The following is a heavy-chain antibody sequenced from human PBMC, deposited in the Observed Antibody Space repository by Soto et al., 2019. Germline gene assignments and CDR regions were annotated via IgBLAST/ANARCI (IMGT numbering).Heavy chain of an antibody. Sequence: SVKVSCKASGGTFSSYTISWVRQAPGQGLEWMGRIIPILGIANYAQKFQGRVTITADKSTSTAYMELSSLRSEDTAVYYCARDKDRQQLGGNYYYGIDVGGEGTTVTVSS. J-gene: IGHJ6*04. CDR1: GGTFSSYT. CDR3: ARDKDRQQLGGNYYYGIDV. V-gene: IGHV1-69*04. D-gene: IGHD2-15*01. CDR2: IIPILGIA.